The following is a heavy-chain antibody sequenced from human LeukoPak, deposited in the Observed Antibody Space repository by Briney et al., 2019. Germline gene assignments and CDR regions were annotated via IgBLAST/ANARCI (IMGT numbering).Heavy chain of an antibody. V-gene: IGHV4-34*01. CDR3: AIPGYSSSWYGIDY. CDR1: GGSFSGYY. CDR2: INHSGST. D-gene: IGHD6-13*01. J-gene: IGHJ4*02. Sequence: SETLSLTCAVYGGSFSGYYWSWIRQPPGKGLEWIGEINHSGSTDYNPSLKSRVTISVDTSKNQFSLKLSSVTAADTAVYYCAIPGYSSSWYGIDYWGQGTLVTVSS.